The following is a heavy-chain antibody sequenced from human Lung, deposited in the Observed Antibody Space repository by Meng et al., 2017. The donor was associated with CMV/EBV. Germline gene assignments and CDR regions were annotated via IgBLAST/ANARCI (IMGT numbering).Heavy chain of an antibody. Sequence: GGSLRLXXAALSFYEMHWVRQAPGKGLEWVSYISGSGSTKYYADSVRGRFTISRDNAENSLYLQMHSLRAEDTAIYYCARGRHCSSASCEGIYYYSGLDVWGQGTXVTVSS. CDR1: SFYE. D-gene: IGHD2-2*01. V-gene: IGHV3-48*03. J-gene: IGHJ6*02. CDR3: ARGRHCSSASCEGIYYYSGLDV. CDR2: ISGSGSTK.